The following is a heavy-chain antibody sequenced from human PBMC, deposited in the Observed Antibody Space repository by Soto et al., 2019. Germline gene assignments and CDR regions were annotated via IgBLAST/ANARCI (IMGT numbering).Heavy chain of an antibody. V-gene: IGHV2-5*02. D-gene: IGHD2-2*01. CDR2: IYWDDDK. J-gene: IGHJ4*02. Sequence: SGPTLVNPTQTLTLTCTFSGFSLSTSGVGVGWIRQPPGKALEWLALIYWDDDKRYSPSLKSRLTITKDTSKNQVVLTMTNMDPVDTATYYCARRYCSSTSCYGTPLWVPFEYWGQGTLVTVSS. CDR1: GFSLSTSGVG. CDR3: ARRYCSSTSCYGTPLWVPFEY.